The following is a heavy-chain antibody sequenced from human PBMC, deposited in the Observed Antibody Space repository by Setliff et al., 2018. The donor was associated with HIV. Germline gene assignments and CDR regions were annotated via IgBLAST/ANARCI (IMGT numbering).Heavy chain of an antibody. CDR2: INPNSGGT. CDR1: GYTFTGYY. D-gene: IGHD5-18*01. Sequence: ASVKVSCKASGYTFTGYYMHWVRQAPGQGLEWMGWINPNSGGTNYAQKLQGRVTITADTSTDTAYMELSSLRSEDTAVYYCARGGVADTTMGTNDFWGQGTLVTVSS. V-gene: IGHV1-2*02. CDR3: ARGGVADTTMGTNDF. J-gene: IGHJ4*02.